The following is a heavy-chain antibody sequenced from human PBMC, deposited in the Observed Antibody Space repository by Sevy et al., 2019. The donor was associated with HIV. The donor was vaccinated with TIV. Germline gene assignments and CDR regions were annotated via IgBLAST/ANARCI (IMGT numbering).Heavy chain of an antibody. D-gene: IGHD4-17*01. CDR1: GFTFSSYE. V-gene: IGHV3-48*03. J-gene: IGHJ4*02. Sequence: GGSLRLSCAASGFTFSSYEMNWVRQAPGKGLEWVSYISNSGTTRSYSDSVRGRFTISRDNAGNSLYLQMKSLRAEDTAVDYCARDLPPSATTVAHFDYWGQGTLVTVSS. CDR3: ARDLPPSATTVAHFDY. CDR2: ISNSGTTR.